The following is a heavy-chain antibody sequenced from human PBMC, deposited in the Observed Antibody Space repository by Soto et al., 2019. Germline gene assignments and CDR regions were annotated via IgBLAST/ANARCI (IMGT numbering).Heavy chain of an antibody. CDR3: ASPQRDYGGFDI. D-gene: IGHD4-17*01. Sequence: SETLSLTCTVSGGFISSSSYYWGWIRQPPGKGLEWIGSIYYSGSTYYNPSLKSRVTISVDTSKNQFSLKLSSVTAADTAVYYCASPQRDYGGFDIWGQGTMVTVSS. J-gene: IGHJ3*02. CDR2: IYYSGST. CDR1: GGFISSSSYY. V-gene: IGHV4-39*01.